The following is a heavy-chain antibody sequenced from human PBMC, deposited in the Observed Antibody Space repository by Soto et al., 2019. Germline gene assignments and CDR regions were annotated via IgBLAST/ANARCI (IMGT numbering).Heavy chain of an antibody. D-gene: IGHD6-13*01. J-gene: IGHJ6*02. V-gene: IGHV4-59*01. CDR3: ACSLGGSSWPLPRGYYYYGMDV. CDR2: IYYSGST. CDR1: GGSISSYY. Sequence: KASETLSLTCTVSGGSISSYYWSWIRQPPGKGLEWIGYIYYSGSTNYNPSLKSRVTISVDTSKNQFSLKLSSVTAADTAVYYCACSLGGSSWPLPRGYYYYGMDVWGQGTTVTVSS.